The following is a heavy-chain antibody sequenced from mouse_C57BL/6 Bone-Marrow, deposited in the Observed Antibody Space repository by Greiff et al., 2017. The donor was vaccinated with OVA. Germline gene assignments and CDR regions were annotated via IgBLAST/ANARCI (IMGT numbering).Heavy chain of an antibody. Sequence: VKLQESGPGLVQPSQSLSITCTVSGFSLTSYGVHWVRQSPGKGLEWLGVIWSGGSTDYNAAFISRLSISKDNSKSQVFFKMNSLQADDTAIYYCARAPFYYYGSSGYFDVWGTGTTVTVSS. CDR1: GFSLTSYG. CDR3: ARAPFYYYGSSGYFDV. CDR2: IWSGGST. D-gene: IGHD1-1*01. V-gene: IGHV2-2*01. J-gene: IGHJ1*03.